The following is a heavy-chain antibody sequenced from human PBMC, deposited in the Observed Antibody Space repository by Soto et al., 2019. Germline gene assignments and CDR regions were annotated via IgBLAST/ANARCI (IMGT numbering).Heavy chain of an antibody. CDR3: ARVPPYSGYYSPVYF. V-gene: IGHV3-72*01. J-gene: IGHJ4*02. Sequence: PGGSLRLSCAASGFIFSDHYMEWVRQAPGKGLEWVGRIRNKAKSYTIAYAASVEGRFTISRDDSKNSLYLQMNSLKTEDTAVYYCARVPPYSGYYSPVYFWGQGTLVTVSA. CDR1: GFIFSDHY. D-gene: IGHD5-12*01. CDR2: IRNKAKSYTI.